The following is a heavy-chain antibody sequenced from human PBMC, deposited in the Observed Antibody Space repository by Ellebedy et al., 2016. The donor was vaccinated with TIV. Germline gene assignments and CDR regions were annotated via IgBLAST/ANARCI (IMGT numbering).Heavy chain of an antibody. CDR2: ITSTSNYI. Sequence: GESLKISCAASGFTFRSYSMNWVRQAPGKGLEWVASITSTSNYIYYADSVKGRFTISRDNAKDSLYLQMNSLRAEDTAVYYFARRYCIAGSCYPDYWGQGTLVTVSS. J-gene: IGHJ4*02. V-gene: IGHV3-21*01. CDR3: ARRYCIAGSCYPDY. CDR1: GFTFRSYS. D-gene: IGHD2-15*01.